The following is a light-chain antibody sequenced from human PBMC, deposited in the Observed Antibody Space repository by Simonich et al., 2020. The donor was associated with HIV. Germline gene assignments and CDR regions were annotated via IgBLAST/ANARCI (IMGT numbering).Light chain of an antibody. CDR2: KAS. CDR1: QSIIDW. CDR3: QQYNSYPYT. V-gene: IGKV1-5*03. Sequence: DIQMTQYPSTLSASVGDRGIITCRSSQSIIDWLAWYQQKPGKSPKFLIYKASTLESGVPSRFSGSGYGTEFTLTISSLQPDDFATYYCQQYNSYPYTFGQGTKLEIK. J-gene: IGKJ2*01.